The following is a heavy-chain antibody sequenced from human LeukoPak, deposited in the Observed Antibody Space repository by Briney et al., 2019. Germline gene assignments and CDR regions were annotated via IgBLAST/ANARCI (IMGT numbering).Heavy chain of an antibody. J-gene: IGHJ5*02. D-gene: IGHD6-19*01. Sequence: GGSLRLSCATSGFTVSSNYMSWVRQAPGKGLEWVSDIYNDDNGGKTHYADSVKGRFIISRDNSKNTLYLQMNSLRAEDTAVYYCAKGPQYKTGYSSGWYEEGFDPWGQGTLVTVSS. CDR3: AKGPQYKTGYSSGWYEEGFDP. V-gene: IGHV3-53*01. CDR2: IYNDDNGGKT. CDR1: GFTVSSNY.